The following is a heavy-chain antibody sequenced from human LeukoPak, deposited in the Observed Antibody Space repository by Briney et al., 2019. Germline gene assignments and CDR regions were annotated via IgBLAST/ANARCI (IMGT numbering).Heavy chain of an antibody. Sequence: GGSLRLSCAASGFTFSNYWMSWVRQAPGKGLEWVSSISSIGSYIYYAHSVKGRFTISRDNAKDSLYLQMNSLRAEDTAVYYYARPQDYYDSSGGAFDIWGQGTMVSVSS. J-gene: IGHJ3*02. CDR2: ISSIGSYI. CDR1: GFTFSNYW. V-gene: IGHV3-21*01. CDR3: ARPQDYYDSSGGAFDI. D-gene: IGHD3-22*01.